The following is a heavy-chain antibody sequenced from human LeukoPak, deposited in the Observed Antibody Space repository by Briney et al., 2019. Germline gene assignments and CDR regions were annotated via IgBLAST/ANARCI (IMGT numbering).Heavy chain of an antibody. V-gene: IGHV3-48*04. D-gene: IGHD6-13*01. CDR1: GFNFSTFT. J-gene: IGHJ4*02. CDR2: ITSSGSTI. CDR3: ARLRTGRFSTSWFDY. Sequence: SGGSLRLSCAASGFNFSTFTMNWVRQAPGKGLEWVSSITSSGSTIFYADSVKGRFTVSRDNAKNSLYLQVYSLTVEDTATYYCARLRTGRFSTSWFDYWGQGTLVTVPS.